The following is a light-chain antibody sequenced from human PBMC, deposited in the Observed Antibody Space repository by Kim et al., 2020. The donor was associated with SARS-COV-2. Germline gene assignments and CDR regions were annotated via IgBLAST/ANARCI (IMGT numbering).Light chain of an antibody. CDR1: ALPKQY. CDR3: QSGDNTGVV. J-gene: IGLJ3*02. CDR2: KDT. Sequence: SYELTQPPSVSVSPGQTAKITCSGDALPKQYSYWYQQRPGQSPILVMYKDTERPSGIPERFSGSSSGTTVTLTISGVQAEDEADYYCQSGDNTGVVFGGG. V-gene: IGLV3-25*03.